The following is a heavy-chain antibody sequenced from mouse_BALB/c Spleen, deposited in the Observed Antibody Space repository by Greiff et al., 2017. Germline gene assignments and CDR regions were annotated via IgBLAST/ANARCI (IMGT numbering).Heavy chain of an antibody. Sequence: EVQLQQSGAELVKPGASVKLSCTASGFNIKDTYMHWVKQRPEQGLEWIGRIDPANGNTKYDPKFQGKATITADTSSNTAYLQLSSLTSEDTAVYYCNAHYYGSNYFDYWGQGTTLTVSS. CDR2: IDPANGNT. V-gene: IGHV14-3*02. D-gene: IGHD1-1*01. CDR1: GFNIKDTY. CDR3: NAHYYGSNYFDY. J-gene: IGHJ2*01.